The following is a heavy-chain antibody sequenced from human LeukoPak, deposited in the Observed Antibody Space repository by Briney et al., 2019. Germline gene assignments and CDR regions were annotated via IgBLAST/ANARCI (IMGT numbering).Heavy chain of an antibody. CDR3: ARGRVAVTAIPDFDY. V-gene: IGHV3-7*05. D-gene: IGHD2-21*02. J-gene: IGHJ4*02. CDR2: IKQDGNEK. CDR1: GFTFSSYW. Sequence: GGSLRLSCAASGFTFSSYWMTWVRQAPGKGLEWVASIKQDGNEKYYVDSVKGRFTISRDNAKNSVYLQMNSLRAEDTAVYYCARGRVAVTAIPDFDYWGQGTLVTVSS.